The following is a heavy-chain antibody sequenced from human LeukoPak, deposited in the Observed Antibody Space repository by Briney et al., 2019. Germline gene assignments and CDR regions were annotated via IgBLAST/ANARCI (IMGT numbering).Heavy chain of an antibody. Sequence: PSETLSLTCTVSGGSISSYYLSWIRQPAGKGLEWIGRIYNGGTTNYNPSLKSRVTMSLDTAKNQFSLKLSSVTAADTAVYYCARDGIPNYDFWSGYSRQNWFDPWGQGTLVTVSS. CDR3: ARDGIPNYDFWSGYSRQNWFDP. CDR2: IYNGGTT. J-gene: IGHJ5*02. CDR1: GGSISSYY. D-gene: IGHD3-3*01. V-gene: IGHV4-4*07.